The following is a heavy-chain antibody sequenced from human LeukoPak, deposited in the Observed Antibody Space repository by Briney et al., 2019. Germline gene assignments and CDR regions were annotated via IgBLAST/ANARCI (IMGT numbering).Heavy chain of an antibody. D-gene: IGHD3-10*01. CDR2: ISISGSTK. J-gene: IGHJ5*02. V-gene: IGHV3-48*03. CDR1: VFLFQRYE. CDR3: ARLGWTYYYGSGSYYNGNNWFDP. Sequence: GGSLRLFCAASVFLFQRYEMNWVRQARGKGLEGGLDISISGSTKYCAESVKGRFTISRDNAKNSLYLQMNSLRAEDTAVYYCARLGWTYYYGSGSYYNGNNWFDPWGQGTLVTVSS.